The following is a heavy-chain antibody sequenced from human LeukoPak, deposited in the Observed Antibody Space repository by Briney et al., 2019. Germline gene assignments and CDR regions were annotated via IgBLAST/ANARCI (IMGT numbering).Heavy chain of an antibody. V-gene: IGHV1-46*01. J-gene: IGHJ4*02. CDR2: INPSGGST. Sequence: ASVKVSCKASGGTFSSYAISWVRQAPGQGLEWMGIINPSGGSTSYAQKFQGRVTMTRDMSTSTVYMELSSLRSEDTAVYYCARISTESSGFDYWGQGTLVTVSS. CDR1: GGTFSSYA. D-gene: IGHD3-22*01. CDR3: ARISTESSGFDY.